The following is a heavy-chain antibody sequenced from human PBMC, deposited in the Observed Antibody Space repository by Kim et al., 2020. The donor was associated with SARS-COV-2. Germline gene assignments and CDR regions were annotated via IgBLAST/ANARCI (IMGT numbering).Heavy chain of an antibody. Sequence: DAVKGRFTISRDNSKNTLYLQMNSLRAEDTAVYYCAKEAFDYDNSEYFQHWGQGTLVTVSS. D-gene: IGHD3-22*01. V-gene: IGHV3-30*02. J-gene: IGHJ1*01. CDR3: AKEAFDYDNSEYFQH.